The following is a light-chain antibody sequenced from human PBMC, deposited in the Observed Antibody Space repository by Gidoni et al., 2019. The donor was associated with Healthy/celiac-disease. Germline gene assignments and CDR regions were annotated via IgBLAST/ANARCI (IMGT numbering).Light chain of an antibody. J-gene: IGLJ2*01. CDR3: CSYAGSFHVV. CDR2: DVS. CDR1: SSDVGGYNY. V-gene: IGLV2-11*01. Sequence: SPGQSVTISCTGTSSDVGGYNYVSWYQQHPGKAPKLMIYDVSKRPSGVPDRFSGSKSGNTASLTISGRQAEDEADYYCCSYAGSFHVVFGGGTKLTVL.